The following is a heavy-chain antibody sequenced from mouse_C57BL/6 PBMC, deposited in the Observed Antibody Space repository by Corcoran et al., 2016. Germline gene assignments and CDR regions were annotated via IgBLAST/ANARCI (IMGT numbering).Heavy chain of an antibody. Sequence: EVQLQQSGPELVKPGASVKISCKASGYTFTDYYMNWVKQSHGKSLEWIGDINPNNGGTSYNQKVKGKATLTVDKSSSTAYMELRSLTSEDSAVYYCASLLVRNWYFDVWGTGTTVTVSS. CDR2: INPNNGGT. CDR1: GYTFTDYY. CDR3: ASLLVRNWYFDV. J-gene: IGHJ1*03. V-gene: IGHV1-26*01. D-gene: IGHD2-10*01.